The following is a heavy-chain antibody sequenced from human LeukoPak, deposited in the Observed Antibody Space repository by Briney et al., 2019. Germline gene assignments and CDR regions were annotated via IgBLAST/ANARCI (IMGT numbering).Heavy chain of an antibody. Sequence: SETLSLTCTVSGDSIDSSSSYWGWIRQPPGKGLEWIGNIYYSGSTYYNPSLKSRVTISVDTSKNQFSLKLSSVTAADTAVYYCARDLRNRFWSGYFHYYGMDVWGQGTTVTVSS. CDR3: ARDLRNRFWSGYFHYYGMDV. D-gene: IGHD3-3*01. V-gene: IGHV4-39*07. J-gene: IGHJ6*02. CDR1: GDSIDSSSSY. CDR2: IYYSGST.